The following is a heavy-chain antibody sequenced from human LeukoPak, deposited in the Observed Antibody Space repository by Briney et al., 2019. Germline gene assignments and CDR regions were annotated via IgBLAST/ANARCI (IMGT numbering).Heavy chain of an antibody. CDR3: AKAGGERVESGSYWGCFDY. J-gene: IGHJ4*02. Sequence: GGSLRLSCAASGFTFSSYAMSWVRQAPGKGLEWVSAISGSGVSTYYADSVKGRFTISRDNSKNTLYLQMNSLRAEDTAVYYCAKAGGERVESGSYWGCFDYWGQGTLVTVSS. CDR2: ISGSGVST. CDR1: GFTFSSYA. D-gene: IGHD1-26*01. V-gene: IGHV3-23*01.